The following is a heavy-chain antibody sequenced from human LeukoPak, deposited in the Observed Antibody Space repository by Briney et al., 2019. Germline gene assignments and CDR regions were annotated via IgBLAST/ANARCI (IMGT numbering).Heavy chain of an antibody. CDR2: ITRSSTST. D-gene: IGHD1-20*01. V-gene: IGHV3-21*01. J-gene: IGHJ5*02. CDR3: ARDNWNDAPGGFDP. CDR1: GFTFSSYS. Sequence: GGSLRLSCAASGFTFSSYSMNWVRQAPGKGLEWVSSITRSSTSTYYTDSVRGRLTISRDNAKNSLYRQMNSLRAEDTAVYYCARDNWNDAPGGFDPWGQGTLVTVSS.